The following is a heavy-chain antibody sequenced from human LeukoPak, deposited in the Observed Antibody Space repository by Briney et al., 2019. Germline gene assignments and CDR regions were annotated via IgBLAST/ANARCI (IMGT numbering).Heavy chain of an antibody. D-gene: IGHD3-10*01. CDR2: IYYSGST. J-gene: IGHJ3*02. CDR3: ARSTNLLWPPAFDI. V-gene: IGHV4-59*01. Sequence: KPSETLSLTCTVSGGSISSYYWSWIRQPPGKGLEWIGYIYYSGSTNYNPSLKSRVTISVDTSKNQFSLKLSSVTAADTAVYYCARSTNLLWPPAFDIWGQGTMVTVSS. CDR1: GGSISSYY.